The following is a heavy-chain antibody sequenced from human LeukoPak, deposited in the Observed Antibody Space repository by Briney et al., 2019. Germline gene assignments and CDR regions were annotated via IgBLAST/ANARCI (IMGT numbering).Heavy chain of an antibody. Sequence: GGSQRLSCAASGFTFSGHWMSWVRQAPGKGLEWVASIRQDGSEKHYVDSVEGRFTISRDNAKNSLHLQMNSLRAEDTAVYYCAKGSSRPPNAFDIWGQGTLVTVSS. D-gene: IGHD6-6*01. CDR1: GFTFSGHW. CDR3: AKGSSRPPNAFDI. J-gene: IGHJ3*02. CDR2: IRQDGSEK. V-gene: IGHV3-7*01.